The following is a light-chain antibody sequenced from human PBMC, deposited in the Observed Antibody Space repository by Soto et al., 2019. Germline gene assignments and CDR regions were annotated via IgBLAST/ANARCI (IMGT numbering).Light chain of an antibody. CDR3: QQYNSYPYT. V-gene: IGKV1-5*03. Sequence: DIQMTQSPSTLSASVGVRVTITCRASQSISSWLAWYQQKPGKAPKLLIYQASSLESGLPSRFSGSGSGTEFTLTISSLQPDDFATYYCQQYNSYPYTFGQGTKLEIK. CDR2: QAS. J-gene: IGKJ2*01. CDR1: QSISSW.